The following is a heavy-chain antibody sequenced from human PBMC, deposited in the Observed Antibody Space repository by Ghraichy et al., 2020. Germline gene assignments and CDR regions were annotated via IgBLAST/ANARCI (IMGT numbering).Heavy chain of an antibody. V-gene: IGHV3-66*01. D-gene: IGHD2-2*01. CDR3: ARDLVIPAVGYWYFDL. Sequence: GESLNISCAASEFTVGSNYMSWVRQAPGKGLEWVSLIYSSGGTYYADSVKGRFTISRDNSKNTLYLQMNSLRAEDTAVYYCARDLVIPAVGYWYFDLWGRGTLVTVSS. J-gene: IGHJ2*01. CDR2: IYSSGGT. CDR1: EFTVGSNY.